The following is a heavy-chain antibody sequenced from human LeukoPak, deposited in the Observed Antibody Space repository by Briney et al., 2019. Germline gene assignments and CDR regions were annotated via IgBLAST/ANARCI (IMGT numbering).Heavy chain of an antibody. V-gene: IGHV1-24*01. J-gene: IGHJ4*02. Sequence: ASVKVSCKVSGYTLTELSMHWVRQAPGKGLEWMGGFDPEDGETIYAQKFQGRVTMTEDTSTDTAYMELSSLRSEDTAVYYCARDRPDYSDYPRNFFDFWGQGTLVTVSS. CDR1: GYTLTELS. CDR3: ARDRPDYSDYPRNFFDF. CDR2: FDPEDGET. D-gene: IGHD4-11*01.